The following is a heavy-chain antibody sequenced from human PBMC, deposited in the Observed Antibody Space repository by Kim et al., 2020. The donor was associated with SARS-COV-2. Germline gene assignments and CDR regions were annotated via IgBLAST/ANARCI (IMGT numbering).Heavy chain of an antibody. CDR1: GFTFSSYT. D-gene: IGHD1-1*01. J-gene: IGHJ5*01. CDR2: ISRSSSYI. Sequence: GGSLRLSCAASGFTFSSYTMNWVRQAPGKGLEWVSAISRSSSYIDYADSVKGRFTISRDNAKNSLYLQMNSLRAEDTALYYCARCPPNINYWF. CDR3: ARCPPNINYWF. V-gene: IGHV3-21*04.